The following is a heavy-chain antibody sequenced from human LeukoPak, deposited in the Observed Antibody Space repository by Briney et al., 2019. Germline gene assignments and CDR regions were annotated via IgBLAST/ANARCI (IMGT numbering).Heavy chain of an antibody. CDR3: ARGPNKYDGGNSGSAWFDP. V-gene: IGHV1-8*01. J-gene: IGHJ5*02. CDR1: GYTLTSYD. D-gene: IGHD4-23*01. CDR2: MNPNSGNT. Sequence: GASVKVSCKASGYTLTSYDINWVRQATGLGPEWMGWMNPNSGNTGYAQKFQGRVTMTRNTSISTAYLELSSLTSEDTAVYYRARGPNKYDGGNSGSAWFDPWGQGSLVTVSS.